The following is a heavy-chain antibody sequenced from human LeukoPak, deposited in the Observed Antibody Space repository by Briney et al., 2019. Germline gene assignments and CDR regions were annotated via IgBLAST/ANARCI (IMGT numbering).Heavy chain of an antibody. CDR1: GFTFSDYC. Sequence: GGSLRLSCAASGFTFSDYCMSWIRQAPGKGLQWISYISSSTYTNYADSVKGRFTISRDNAKNSLYLQMNSLRAEDTAVYYCARDRSRITMVRGVIDDAFDIWGQGTMVTVSS. D-gene: IGHD3-10*01. V-gene: IGHV3-11*05. CDR3: ARDRSRITMVRGVIDDAFDI. J-gene: IGHJ3*02. CDR2: ISSSTYT.